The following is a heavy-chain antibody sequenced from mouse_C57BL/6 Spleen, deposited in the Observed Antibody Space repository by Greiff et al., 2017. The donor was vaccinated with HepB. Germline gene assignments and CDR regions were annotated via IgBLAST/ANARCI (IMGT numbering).Heavy chain of an antibody. Sequence: EVQLVESGAELVRPGASVKLSCTASGFNIKDDYMHWVKQRPEQGLEWIGWIDPENGDTEYASKFQGKATITADTSSNTAYLQLSSLTSEDTAVYYCTTDSSGYPAWFAYWGQGTLVTVSA. CDR1: GFNIKDDY. CDR2: IDPENGDT. J-gene: IGHJ3*01. V-gene: IGHV14-4*01. D-gene: IGHD3-2*02. CDR3: TTDSSGYPAWFAY.